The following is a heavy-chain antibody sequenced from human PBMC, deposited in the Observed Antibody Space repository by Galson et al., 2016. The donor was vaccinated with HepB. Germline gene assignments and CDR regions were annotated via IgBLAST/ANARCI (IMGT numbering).Heavy chain of an antibody. Sequence: QAPGKGLVWVSRINPDETTTTYADSVEGRFTVSRDNAKKTLFLQMHSLTAEDSAVYYCARGSLGYTYAKKGSLDFWGQGSLVIVSS. CDR3: ARGSLGYTYAKKGSLDF. J-gene: IGHJ4*02. D-gene: IGHD5-18*01. CDR2: INPDETTT. V-gene: IGHV3-74*01.